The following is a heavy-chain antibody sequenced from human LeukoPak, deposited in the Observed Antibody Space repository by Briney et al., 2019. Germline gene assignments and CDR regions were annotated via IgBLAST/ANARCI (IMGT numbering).Heavy chain of an antibody. D-gene: IGHD5-18*01. J-gene: IGHJ6*02. CDR3: AREDRFGYNYAYGVDV. CDR1: GFTFNRFW. CDR2: IDSDGSST. V-gene: IGHV3-74*01. Sequence: PGGSLRLSCAASGFTFNRFWMHWVRQAPGKGLVWVSRIDSDGSSTDYVDSVKGRFTISRDNAKNTLYLQMNSLRAEDTAVYYCAREDRFGYNYAYGVDVWGRGTTVTVSS.